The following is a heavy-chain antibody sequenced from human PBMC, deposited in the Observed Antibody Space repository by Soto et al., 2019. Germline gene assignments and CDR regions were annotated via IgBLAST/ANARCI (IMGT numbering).Heavy chain of an antibody. D-gene: IGHD1-26*01. Sequence: QVQLQESGPGLVKPSQTLSLTCTVSGGSISSGGYYWSWIRQHPGKGLEWIGYIYYSGSTYYNPSLKGXATPSXXTSKTQCSLKLSSVTAPDTAVYYCARGELRFWFDPWGQGTLVTVSS. V-gene: IGHV4-31*03. CDR1: GGSISSGGYY. CDR2: IYYSGST. J-gene: IGHJ5*02. CDR3: ARGELRFWFDP.